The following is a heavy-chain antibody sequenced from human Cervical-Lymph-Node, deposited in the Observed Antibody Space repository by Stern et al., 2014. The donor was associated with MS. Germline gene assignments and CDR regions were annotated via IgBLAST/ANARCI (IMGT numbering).Heavy chain of an antibody. CDR2: IKQDGSEQ. J-gene: IGHJ3*02. Sequence: EGQLEESGGGLVQPGGSLRLSCAASGFTFSSYWMTWVRQSPGKGLEWVANIKQDGSEQYYANPMKGRFSISRDNAKNSLYLQMNSLRVEDTAVYYCARDLVAATRRGSFDIWGQGTMVTVSS. CDR1: GFTFSSYW. V-gene: IGHV3-7*01. CDR3: ARDLVAATRRGSFDI. D-gene: IGHD1-26*01.